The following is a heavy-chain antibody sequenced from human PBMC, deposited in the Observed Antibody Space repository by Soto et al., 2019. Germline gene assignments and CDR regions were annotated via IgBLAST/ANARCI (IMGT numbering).Heavy chain of an antibody. J-gene: IGHJ4*02. Sequence: EVHLVESGGDLVQPGGSLRLSCAASGFSFSSFSMNWVRQAPGKGLEWVSYISGSGTTTYYADCVKGRFTISRDNAKNSLYLQMNSLQAEDTAVYYCARLGDYGSGSYWGQGTLVTVSS. CDR1: GFSFSSFS. CDR3: ARLGDYGSGSY. CDR2: ISGSGTTT. V-gene: IGHV3-48*04. D-gene: IGHD3-10*01.